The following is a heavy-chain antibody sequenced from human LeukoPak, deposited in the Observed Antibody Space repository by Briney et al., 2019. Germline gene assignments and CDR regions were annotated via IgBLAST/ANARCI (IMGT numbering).Heavy chain of an antibody. CDR3: ARDASYYGLDV. CDR2: ITPLLGMA. Sequence: SVKVSSKASADTFKRHAIRWVRQAPGHGLEWMGRITPLLGMANYTQRFQGRVTITADKSTHTAYMELSTLRSDDTAVYYCARDASYYGLDVWGQGTTVTVSS. J-gene: IGHJ6*02. CDR1: ADTFKRHA. V-gene: IGHV1-69*04.